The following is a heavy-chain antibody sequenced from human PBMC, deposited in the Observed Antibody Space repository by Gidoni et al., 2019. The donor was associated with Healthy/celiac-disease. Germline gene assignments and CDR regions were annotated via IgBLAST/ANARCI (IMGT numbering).Heavy chain of an antibody. CDR3: TPSGSYRYFDY. V-gene: IGHV3-15*01. CDR1: GFTFSNAW. J-gene: IGHJ4*02. D-gene: IGHD1-26*01. Sequence: EVQLVESGGGLVKPGGSLRLSCAASGFTFSNAWMSWVRQAPGKGLEWVGRIKSKTDGGTTDDAAPVKGRFTISRDESKNTLYLQMNSLKTEDTAVYYCTPSGSYRYFDYWGQGTLVTVSS. CDR2: IKSKTDGGTT.